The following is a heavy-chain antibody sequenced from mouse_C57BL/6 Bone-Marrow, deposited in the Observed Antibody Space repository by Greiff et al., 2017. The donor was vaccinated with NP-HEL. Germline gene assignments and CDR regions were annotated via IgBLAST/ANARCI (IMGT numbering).Heavy chain of an antibody. CDR1: GFSLTSYG. CDR2: IWRGGST. D-gene: IGHD1-1*01. CDR3: AKERNYGSSYSWYFDV. V-gene: IGHV2-5*01. J-gene: IGHJ1*03. Sequence: VQLVESGPGLVQPSQSLSITCTVSGFSLTSYGVHWVRQSPGKGLEWLGVIWRGGSTDYNAAFMSRLSITKDNSKSQVFFKMNSLQADDTAIYYCAKERNYGSSYSWYFDVWGTGTTVTVSS.